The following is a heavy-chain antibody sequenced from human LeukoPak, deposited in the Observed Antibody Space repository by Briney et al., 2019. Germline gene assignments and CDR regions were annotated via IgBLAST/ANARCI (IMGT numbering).Heavy chain of an antibody. Sequence: PGGSLRLSCAGSAFTFSDHYMSWIRQAPGRGLEWVSYISGTGLTIYYADSVKGRFTISRDNAKNSLYLQMNSLRAEDTAVYYCARVIAARPHYYYYMDVWGKGTTVTVSS. CDR1: AFTFSDHY. CDR3: ARVIAARPHYYYYMDV. J-gene: IGHJ6*03. V-gene: IGHV3-11*04. D-gene: IGHD6-6*01. CDR2: ISGTGLTI.